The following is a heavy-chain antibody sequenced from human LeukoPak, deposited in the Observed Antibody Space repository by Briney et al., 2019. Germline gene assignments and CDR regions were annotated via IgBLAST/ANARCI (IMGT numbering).Heavy chain of an antibody. Sequence: PGGSLRLSCAASGFTFSSYAMSWVRQAQGKGLEWVSAISGSGGSTYYADSVKGRFTISRDNSKSTLYLQMNSLRAEDTAVYYCAKIWFGELLPYYFDYWGQGTLVTVSS. J-gene: IGHJ4*02. CDR1: GFTFSSYA. D-gene: IGHD3-10*01. V-gene: IGHV3-23*01. CDR3: AKIWFGELLPYYFDY. CDR2: ISGSGGST.